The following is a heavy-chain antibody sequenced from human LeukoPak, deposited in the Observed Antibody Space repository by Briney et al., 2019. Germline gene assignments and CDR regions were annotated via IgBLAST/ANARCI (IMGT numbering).Heavy chain of an antibody. CDR3: ARAVYGGGPFDY. D-gene: IGHD2-21*01. Sequence: SVKVSCKASGGTFSSYAISWVRQAPGQGLEWMGGIIPIFGTANYAQKFQGRVTITADESTSTAYMELSSLRSEDTAVYYCARAVYGGGPFDYWGQGTLVTVSS. CDR2: IIPIFGTA. CDR1: GGTFSSYA. J-gene: IGHJ4*02. V-gene: IGHV1-69*13.